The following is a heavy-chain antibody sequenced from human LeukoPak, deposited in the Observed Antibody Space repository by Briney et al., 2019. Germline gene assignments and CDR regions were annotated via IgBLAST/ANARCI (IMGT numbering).Heavy chain of an antibody. CDR3: ARDRGYYYDSSGYYPPGD. CDR2: ISAYNGNT. J-gene: IGHJ4*02. V-gene: IGHV1-18*01. Sequence: GASVKVSYKASGYTFTSYGISWVQQPPGQGLEWMEWISAYNGNTNYVQKLQGRVTMTTDTSTSTAYMELRSLRSDDTAGYYCARDRGYYYDSSGYYPPGDWGQGTLGTVSS. CDR1: GYTFTSYG. D-gene: IGHD3-22*01.